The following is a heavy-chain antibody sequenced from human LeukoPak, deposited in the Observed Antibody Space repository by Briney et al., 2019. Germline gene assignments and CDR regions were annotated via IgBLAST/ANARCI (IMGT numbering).Heavy chain of an antibody. J-gene: IGHJ6*03. CDR1: GGTFSSYA. CDR3: ARDRRSLAGPPYYYYMDV. Sequence: ASVKVSCKASGGTFSSYAISWVRQAPRQGLEWMGGIIPIFGTANYAQKFRGRVTITTDESTSTAYMELSSLRSEDTAVYYCARDRRSLAGPPYYYYMDVWGKGTTVTVSS. CDR2: IIPIFGTA. V-gene: IGHV1-69*05. D-gene: IGHD6-13*01.